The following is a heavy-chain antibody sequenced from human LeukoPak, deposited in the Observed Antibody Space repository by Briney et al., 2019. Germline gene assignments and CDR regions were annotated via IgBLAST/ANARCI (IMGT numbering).Heavy chain of an antibody. CDR3: AKAKYYDILTGPTNHWHFDL. CDR1: GFTFDDYA. Sequence: GGSLRLACAVSGFTFDDYAMHWVRQESGKGLEWVSGISWNSGTIVYADSVKGRFTTSRDNAKNSLFLQMNSLRPEDTALYYCAKAKYYDILTGPTNHWHFDLWGRGTLVAVSS. CDR2: ISWNSGTI. V-gene: IGHV3-9*01. D-gene: IGHD3-9*01. J-gene: IGHJ2*01.